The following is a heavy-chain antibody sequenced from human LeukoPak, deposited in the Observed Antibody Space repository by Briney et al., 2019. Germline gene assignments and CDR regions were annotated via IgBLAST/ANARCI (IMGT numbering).Heavy chain of an antibody. CDR1: GLTVSSNY. D-gene: IGHD4-17*01. V-gene: IGHV3-66*02. Sequence: GGSLRLSCAASGLTVSSNYMSWVRQAPGKGREGVSVIYSGVSTYYTDPVKGRWTISRDNSKNTLYLQMNSLRAEDTAVYYCARTAVYGDPNYFDYWGQGTLVTVSS. CDR3: ARTAVYGDPNYFDY. CDR2: IYSGVST. J-gene: IGHJ4*02.